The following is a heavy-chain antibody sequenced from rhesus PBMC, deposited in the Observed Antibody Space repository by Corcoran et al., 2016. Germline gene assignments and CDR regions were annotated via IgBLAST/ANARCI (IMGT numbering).Heavy chain of an antibody. Sequence: EVQLVETGGGLVQPGGSLKLSCAASGFTFSSYGMSWVRQAPGKGLEWVSAINSCWGSTYYADAVKVRFTISRDNSKNTISLQMNSLRAEDTSVYYCAKSWAYSSGWYCFDYWGQGVLVTVSS. CDR1: GFTFSSYG. CDR3: AKSWAYSSGWYCFDY. D-gene: IGHD6-31*01. CDR2: INSCWGST. J-gene: IGHJ4*01. V-gene: IGHV3S5*01.